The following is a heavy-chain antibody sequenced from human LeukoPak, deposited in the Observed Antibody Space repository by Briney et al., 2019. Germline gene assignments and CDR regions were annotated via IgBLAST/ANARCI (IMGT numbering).Heavy chain of an antibody. Sequence: GGSLRLSCAASGFSFTTYWMSWVRQAPGKGLEWVADIRQDGTEKYYVDSVKGRFTISRDNAKNSLYLQMNSLRVEDTAVYYCAKLAKYFYGSETYYFFEHWGQGTPVTASS. CDR2: IRQDGTEK. D-gene: IGHD3-10*01. CDR1: GFSFTTYW. J-gene: IGHJ4*02. CDR3: AKLAKYFYGSETYYFFEH. V-gene: IGHV3-7*01.